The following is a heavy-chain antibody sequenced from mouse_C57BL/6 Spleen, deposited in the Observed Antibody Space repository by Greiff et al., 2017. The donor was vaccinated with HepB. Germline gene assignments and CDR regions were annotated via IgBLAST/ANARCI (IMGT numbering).Heavy chain of an antibody. D-gene: IGHD4-1*02. V-gene: IGHV2-9-1*01. Sequence: VHLVESGPGLVAPSPSLSITCTVSGFSLTSYAISWVRQPPGKGLEWLGVIWTGGGTNYNSALKSRLSISKDNSKSQVFLKMNSLQTDDTARYYCSRRGGPTGTRYFDVWGTGTTVTVSS. CDR2: IWTGGGT. J-gene: IGHJ1*03. CDR1: GFSLTSYA. CDR3: SRRGGPTGTRYFDV.